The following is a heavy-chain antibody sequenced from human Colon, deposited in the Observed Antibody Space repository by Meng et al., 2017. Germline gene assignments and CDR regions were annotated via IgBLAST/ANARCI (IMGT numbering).Heavy chain of an antibody. V-gene: IGHV4-34*01. CDR3: ARRGLSGSFAP. CDR2: MKYTGST. D-gene: IGHD3-10*01. Sequence: QVQLREWGGGLLKPSEALSLPCGVYGGSFSGYYWYWIRQSPGKGLEWIGEMKYTGSTSYNPALRSRVTISSDTSKKQFFQRLSSVTAADTAVYYCARRGLSGSFAPWGQGTLVTVSS. CDR1: GGSFSGYY. J-gene: IGHJ5*02.